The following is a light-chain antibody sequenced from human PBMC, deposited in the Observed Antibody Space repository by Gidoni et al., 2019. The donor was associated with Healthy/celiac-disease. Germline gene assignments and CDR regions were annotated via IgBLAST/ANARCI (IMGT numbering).Light chain of an antibody. J-gene: IGKJ1*01. CDR3: QQRGTWT. CDR1: QSVCSY. Sequence: EFVLTQSPATLSLSPGERATLSCRASQSVCSYLAWYQQKPGQAPRLLIYDASNRATGIPARFSGSGSGTDFTLTISSLEPEDFAVYYCQQRGTWTFXQXTKVEIK. CDR2: DAS. V-gene: IGKV3-11*01.